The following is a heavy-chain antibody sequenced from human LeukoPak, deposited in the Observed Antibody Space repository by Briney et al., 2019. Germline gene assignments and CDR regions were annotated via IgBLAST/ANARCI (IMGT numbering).Heavy chain of an antibody. CDR3: ARDYCSSTSCLFDY. J-gene: IGHJ4*02. CDR2: VNPNSGDT. D-gene: IGHD2-2*01. CDR1: GYTFTGYH. V-gene: IGHV1-2*06. Sequence: ASVKVSCKASGYTFTGYHMHWVRQAPGQGLEWMGRVNPNSGDTNYAQKFQGRVTMTRDTPISTAYMELSRLRSDDTAVYYCARDYCSSTSCLFDYWGQGTLVTVSS.